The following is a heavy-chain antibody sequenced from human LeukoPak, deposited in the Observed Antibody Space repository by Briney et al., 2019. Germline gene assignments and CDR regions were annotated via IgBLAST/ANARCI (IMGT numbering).Heavy chain of an antibody. J-gene: IGHJ5*02. CDR2: NKSKSDGGTT. CDR3: STGYGDYGNP. V-gene: IGHV3-15*01. D-gene: IGHD4-17*01. Sequence: GGSLRLSCAAAGFTFSYAWMTWVRQAPGKGLEWVGRNKSKSDGGTTDYAAPVKGRFTISRDDSKNKVSLQMNSLKIEDTAVYYCSTGYGDYGNPWGQGTLVIVSS. CDR1: GFTFSYAW.